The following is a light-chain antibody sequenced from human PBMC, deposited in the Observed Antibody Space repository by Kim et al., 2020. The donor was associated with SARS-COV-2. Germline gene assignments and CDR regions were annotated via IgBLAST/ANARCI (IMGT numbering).Light chain of an antibody. CDR1: QSVSSTY. Sequence: PWARAPLSCRAMQSVSSTYLAWYKQKPGQAPRLLIYGATNRATGIPDRFSGSGSVTDFTLTISRLEPEDFAVYYCQQYESSPPSYTFGQGTKLEI. V-gene: IGKV3-20*01. CDR2: GAT. J-gene: IGKJ2*01. CDR3: QQYESSPPSYT.